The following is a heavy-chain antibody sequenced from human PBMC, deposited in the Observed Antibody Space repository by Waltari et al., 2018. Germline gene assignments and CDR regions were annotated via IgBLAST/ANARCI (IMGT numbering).Heavy chain of an antibody. J-gene: IGHJ4*02. CDR3: AKDPTAGYSSGWPGDY. V-gene: IGHV3-30*02. CDR1: RFTFRSYG. Sequence: QVQLVESGGGVVQPGGSLRLSCAASRFTFRSYGMHWVRQAPGKGLEWVAFIRYDGSNKYYADSVKGRFTISRDNSKNTLYLQMNSLRAEDTAVYYCAKDPTAGYSSGWPGDYWGQGTLVTVSS. D-gene: IGHD6-19*01. CDR2: IRYDGSNK.